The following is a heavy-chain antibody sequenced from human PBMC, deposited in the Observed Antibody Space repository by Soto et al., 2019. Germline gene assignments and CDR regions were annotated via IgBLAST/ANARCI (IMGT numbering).Heavy chain of an antibody. CDR2: FDPEDGET. J-gene: IGHJ6*02. CDR3: ATVFFLVPAAASTYYYGMDV. CDR1: GYTLTELS. Sequence: ASVKVSCKVSGYTLTELSMHWVRQAPGKGLEWMGGFDPEDGETIYAQKFQGRVTMTEDTSTDTAYMELSSLRSEDTAVYYYATVFFLVPAAASTYYYGMDVWGQGTTVTVSS. V-gene: IGHV1-24*01. D-gene: IGHD2-2*01.